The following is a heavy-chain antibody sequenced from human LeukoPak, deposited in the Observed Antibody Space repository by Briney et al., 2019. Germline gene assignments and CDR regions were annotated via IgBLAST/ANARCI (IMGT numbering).Heavy chain of an antibody. CDR3: ASYPRGISTPPFDY. D-gene: IGHD3-3*02. V-gene: IGHV1-2*02. CDR1: GYTFTGQY. CDR2: INPNNGDT. Sequence: GASVKVSCKASGYTFTGQYMHWVRQAPGQGLEWMGWINPNNGDTKYAQSFLGRVTMTRDTSTTTAYMELSSLRSDDTAVYFCASYPRGISTPPFDYWGQGTLVTVSS. J-gene: IGHJ4*02.